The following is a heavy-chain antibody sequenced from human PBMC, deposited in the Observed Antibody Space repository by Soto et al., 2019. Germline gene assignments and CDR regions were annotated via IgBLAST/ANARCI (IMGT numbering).Heavy chain of an antibody. CDR3: ARVYVWYYMDV. Sequence: GGSLRLSCAASGFTFSDYYMSWIRQAPGKGLEWVSYISSSGSTIYYADSVKGRFTISRDKAKNSLYLQMNSLRAEDTAVYYCARVYVWYYMDVWGKGTTVTVSS. CDR1: GFTFSDYY. V-gene: IGHV3-11*01. CDR2: ISSSGSTI. J-gene: IGHJ6*03. D-gene: IGHD3-10*02.